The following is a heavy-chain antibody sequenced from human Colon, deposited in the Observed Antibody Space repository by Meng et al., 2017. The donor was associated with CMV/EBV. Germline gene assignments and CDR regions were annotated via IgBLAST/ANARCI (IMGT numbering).Heavy chain of an antibody. D-gene: IGHD3-22*01. CDR3: ARGGRRRNSDGRGYSLIWFDP. CDR1: GGSISSSSYY. V-gene: IGHV4-39*07. J-gene: IGHJ5*02. CDR2: IYYSGST. Sequence: SETLSLTCTVSGGSISSSSYYWGWIRQPPGKGLEWIGSIYYSGSTYYNPSLKSRLTISIDTSKNQFSLSLSSVTAADTAVYYCARGGRRRNSDGRGYSLIWFDPWGQGTLVTVSS.